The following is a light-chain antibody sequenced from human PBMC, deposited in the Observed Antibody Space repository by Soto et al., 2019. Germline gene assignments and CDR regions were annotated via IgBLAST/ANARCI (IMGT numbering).Light chain of an antibody. CDR3: QQYNSYSWT. V-gene: IGKV1-5*01. CDR1: PSITIW. Sequence: DIQMTQSPSTLSASVGDRVTITCRASPSITIWLAWYQQKPGKAPKLLIFDASSLESGVPSRFSGSGSGTEFTLTISSLQPDDFATYDCQQYNSYSWTFGQGTKVEIK. CDR2: DAS. J-gene: IGKJ1*01.